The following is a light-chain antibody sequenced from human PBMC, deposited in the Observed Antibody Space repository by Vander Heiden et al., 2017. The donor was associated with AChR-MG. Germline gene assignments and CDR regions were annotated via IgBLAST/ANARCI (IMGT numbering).Light chain of an antibody. J-gene: IGLJ2*01. CDR1: SSDFGGYNY. Sequence: QSALTQPASVSGSPGQSITISCTGTSSDFGGYNYVSWYQHHPAKAPKLMIYDVSNRPSGVSNRFSGSKSGNTASLTISGLQAEDEADYYCSSYTSSSTLDVVFGGGTKLTVL. CDR3: SSYTSSSTLDVV. CDR2: DVS. V-gene: IGLV2-14*03.